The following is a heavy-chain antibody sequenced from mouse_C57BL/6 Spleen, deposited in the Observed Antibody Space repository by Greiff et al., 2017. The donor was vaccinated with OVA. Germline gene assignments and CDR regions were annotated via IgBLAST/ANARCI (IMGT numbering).Heavy chain of an antibody. Sequence: EVQLMESGGGLVKPGGSLKLSCAASGFTFSSYAMSWVRQTPEKRLEWVATISDGGSYTYYPDNVKGRFTISRDNAKNNLYLQMSHLKSEDTAMYYCARAGNYYSKEGFAYWGQGTLVTVSA. D-gene: IGHD2-5*01. V-gene: IGHV5-4*01. CDR2: ISDGGSYT. CDR3: ARAGNYYSKEGFAY. J-gene: IGHJ3*01. CDR1: GFTFSSYA.